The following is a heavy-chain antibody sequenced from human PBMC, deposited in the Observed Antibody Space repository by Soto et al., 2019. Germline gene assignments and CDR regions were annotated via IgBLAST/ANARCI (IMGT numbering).Heavy chain of an antibody. CDR3: AKDRYLDHDSRGYLFDN. CDR2: ISRYGDIT. Sequence: EVQLLESGGDLIQPGGSLRLSCAASGFTFNIYAMTWVRQAPGKGLEWVSAISRYGDITYYADSVEGRFSISRDNSKNTLYLQMNSLRAEDTAVSYCAKDRYLDHDSRGYLFDNWGQGTLVTVSS. CDR1: GFTFNIYA. D-gene: IGHD3-22*01. J-gene: IGHJ4*02. V-gene: IGHV3-23*01.